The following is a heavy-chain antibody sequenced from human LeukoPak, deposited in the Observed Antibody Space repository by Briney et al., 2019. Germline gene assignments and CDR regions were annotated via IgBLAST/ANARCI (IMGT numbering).Heavy chain of an antibody. CDR2: INPTGGST. CDR1: GYTFPSYF. V-gene: IGHV1-46*01. CDR3: ARTVARRFDY. D-gene: IGHD6-6*01. Sequence: VASVKVSCKASGYTFPSYFMHWVRQAPGQGLEWMGIINPTGGSTTYAQKFQGRVTMTRDTSTSTVYMELSSLRSDDTAVYYCARTVARRFDYWGQGTLVTVSS. J-gene: IGHJ4*02.